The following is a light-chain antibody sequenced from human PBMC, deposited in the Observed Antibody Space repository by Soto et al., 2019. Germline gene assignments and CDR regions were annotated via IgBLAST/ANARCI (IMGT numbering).Light chain of an antibody. CDR3: QQYDNWPPFT. Sequence: EIVMTQSPATLSVSPGDTVTLSCRASQSVSSNLAWDQQKPGQAPRLLIYGTYTRATGIPARFSGSGSGTEFTLTISSLQSEDLAVYYCQQYDNWPPFTFGPGTQVDLK. V-gene: IGKV3D-15*01. J-gene: IGKJ3*01. CDR1: QSVSSN. CDR2: GTY.